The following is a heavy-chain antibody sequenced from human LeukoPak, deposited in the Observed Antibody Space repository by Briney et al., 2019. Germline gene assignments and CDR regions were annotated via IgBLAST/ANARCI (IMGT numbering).Heavy chain of an antibody. D-gene: IGHD1-26*01. CDR1: GFTFSTYA. CDR3: ARSAVGTSCCTAVDY. Sequence: GGSLRLSCAASGFTFSTYAMTGVRQAPGGGLEWVSGISTSGGRTYYADSVKGRFTISRDNSKNALYLQMNSLRAEDTAEYYCARSAVGTSCCTAVDYWGQGTLVTVSS. V-gene: IGHV3-23*01. J-gene: IGHJ4*02. CDR2: ISTSGGRT.